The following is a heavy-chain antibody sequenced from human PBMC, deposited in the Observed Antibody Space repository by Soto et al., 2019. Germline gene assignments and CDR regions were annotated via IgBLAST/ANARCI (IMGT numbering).Heavy chain of an antibody. CDR1: GGSFSGYY. CDR2: INHSGST. V-gene: IGHV4-34*01. CDR3: ARVIYSGSYLGDY. J-gene: IGHJ4*02. D-gene: IGHD1-26*01. Sequence: QVQLQQWGAGLLKPSETLSLTCAVYGGSFSGYYWSWIRQPPGKGLEWIGEINHSGSTNYNPSLKSRVTLSVDTSKNQFSLKLSSVTAADTAVYYCARVIYSGSYLGDYWGQGTLVTVSS.